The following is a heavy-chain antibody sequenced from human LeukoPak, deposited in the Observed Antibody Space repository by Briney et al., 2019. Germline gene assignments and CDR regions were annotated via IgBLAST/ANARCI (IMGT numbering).Heavy chain of an antibody. CDR3: AGDCSCTSCYTWRCFDP. Sequence: GGSLRLSCAASGFTFSSYAIHWVRQAPGKGLEWVAVISYDGSNKYYADSVKGRFTISRDNSKNTLYLQMNSLRAEDTAVYYCAGDCSCTSCYTWRCFDPWGQGTLVTVSS. CDR2: ISYDGSNK. V-gene: IGHV3-30*04. D-gene: IGHD2-2*02. J-gene: IGHJ5*02. CDR1: GFTFSSYA.